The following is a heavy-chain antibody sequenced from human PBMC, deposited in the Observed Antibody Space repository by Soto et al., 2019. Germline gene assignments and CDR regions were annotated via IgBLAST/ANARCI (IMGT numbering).Heavy chain of an antibody. J-gene: IGHJ4*02. Sequence: ASVKVSCKPSGYTFTSYYMDWVRQAPGQGLEWMGLINPDSGSTSYAQKFQGRVTMTRDTSTSTVYMDLSSLRSEDTAVYYCARAYSGSSSPDYWGQGTLVTVSS. CDR2: INPDSGST. CDR1: GYTFTSYY. D-gene: IGHD6-6*01. V-gene: IGHV1-46*01. CDR3: ARAYSGSSSPDY.